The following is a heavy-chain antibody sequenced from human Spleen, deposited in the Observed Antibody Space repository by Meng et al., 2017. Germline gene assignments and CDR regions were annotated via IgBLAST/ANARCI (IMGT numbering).Heavy chain of an antibody. D-gene: IGHD3-22*01. J-gene: IGHJ3*02. V-gene: IGHV1-46*01. Sequence: ASVKVSCKASGYGFSSYSIHWMRQAPGQGLEWMGVINPNSGTTTYAQKFQGRLSLTRDMSTATVYVELSSLRSEDTAVYFCAILAIVVLTPPLDIWGQGTMVTVSS. CDR1: GYGFSSYS. CDR3: AILAIVVLTPPLDI. CDR2: INPNSGTT.